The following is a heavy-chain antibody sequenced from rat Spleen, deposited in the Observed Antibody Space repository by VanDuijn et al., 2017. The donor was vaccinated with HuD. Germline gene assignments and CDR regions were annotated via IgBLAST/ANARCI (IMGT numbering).Heavy chain of an antibody. V-gene: IGHV5-22*01. D-gene: IGHD1-5*01. Sequence: EVQLVESGGGLVQPGRSLRLSCAASGFTFSDFYMAWVRQAPKKGLEWVASIKFEDFTPYYRDSVMGRFTISRDDGESTLYLQMNSLKSDDTAAYYCVRLYNNHGCWYFDHWGPGSMVTGSS. CDR2: IKFEDFTP. CDR3: VRLYNNHGCWYFDH. CDR1: GFTFSDFY. J-gene: IGHJ1*01.